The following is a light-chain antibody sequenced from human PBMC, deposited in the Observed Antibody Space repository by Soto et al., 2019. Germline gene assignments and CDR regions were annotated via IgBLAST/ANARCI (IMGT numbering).Light chain of an antibody. CDR2: AVT. Sequence: QSALTQPRSVSGSPGQSVTISCTGTSSDVGDYNYVSWYQQHPGQSPKLMIYAVTKRPSGVPDRLSGSKSGNSASLTISGLQAEDEADYYCCSYPGTDTPNWVFGGGTKVTVL. CDR3: CSYPGTDTPNWV. J-gene: IGLJ3*02. V-gene: IGLV2-11*01. CDR1: SSDVGDYNY.